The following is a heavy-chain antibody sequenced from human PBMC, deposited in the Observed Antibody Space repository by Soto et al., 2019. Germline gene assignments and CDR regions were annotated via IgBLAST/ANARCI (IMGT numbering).Heavy chain of an antibody. CDR2: IYYSGNT. J-gene: IGHJ4*02. CDR1: GGSISSGGYY. V-gene: IGHV4-31*03. Sequence: QVQLQESGPGLVKPSQTLSLTCTVSGGSISSGGYYWSWIRQHPGKGLEWIGYIYYSGNTYYNPSLRRRVTISEDTSKNQFSLQLSSVTAAATAVYYCARATYCYASSGDSDRVLDYWGQGTVVTVSS. CDR3: ARATYCYASSGDSDRVLDY. D-gene: IGHD3-22*01.